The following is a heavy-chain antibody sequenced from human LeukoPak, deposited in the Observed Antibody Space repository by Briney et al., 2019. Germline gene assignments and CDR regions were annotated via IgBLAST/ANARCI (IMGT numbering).Heavy chain of an antibody. D-gene: IGHD1-26*01. CDR3: AKGGGSYSSYYYYYYMDV. Sequence: GESLTLSCAASGFTFDDYAMHYVRQAPGKGVEWVSLISWDGGSTYYADSVKGRFTISRDNSKNSLYLQMNSLRAEDTALYYCAKGGGSYSSYYYYYYMDVWGKGTTVTVSS. J-gene: IGHJ6*03. CDR2: ISWDGGST. CDR1: GFTFDDYA. V-gene: IGHV3-43D*03.